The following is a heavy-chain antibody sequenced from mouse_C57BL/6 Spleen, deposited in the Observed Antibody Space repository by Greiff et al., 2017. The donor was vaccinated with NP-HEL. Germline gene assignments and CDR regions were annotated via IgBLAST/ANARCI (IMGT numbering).Heavy chain of an antibody. Sequence: EVKVVESGGGLVKPGGSLKLSCAASGFTFSDYGMHWVRQAPEKGLEWVAYISSGSSTTYYADNVKGRFTISRYNAKNTLFLQVTSLRSEDTAMYYCSRLSYGSSYYFDYWGQGTTLTVSS. J-gene: IGHJ2*01. CDR2: ISSGSSTT. CDR1: GFTFSDYG. V-gene: IGHV5-17*01. CDR3: SRLSYGSSYYFDY. D-gene: IGHD1-1*01.